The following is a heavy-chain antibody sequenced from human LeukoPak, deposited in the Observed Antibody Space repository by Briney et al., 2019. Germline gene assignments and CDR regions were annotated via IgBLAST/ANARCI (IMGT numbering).Heavy chain of an antibody. Sequence: SETHSHTCPLSGDSTSRYTWSWTRQPPGKGLEWIGYIYYSGSTNYNPSLKSRVTISVDTSKNQFSLKLSSVTAADTAVYYCARLNYDSSGYYFRDAFLLWRTEPLVTVSS. CDR3: ARLNYDSSGYYFRDAFLL. CDR2: IYYSGST. CDR1: GDSTSRYT. J-gene: IGHJ3*01. V-gene: IGHV4-59*08. D-gene: IGHD3-22*01.